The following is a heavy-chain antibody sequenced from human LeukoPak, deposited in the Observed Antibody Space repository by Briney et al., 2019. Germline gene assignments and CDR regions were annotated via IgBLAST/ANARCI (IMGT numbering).Heavy chain of an antibody. V-gene: IGHV1-69*04. CDR2: IIPILGIA. Sequence: ASVKVSCKASGGTFSSYAISWVRQAPGQGPEWMGRIIPILGIANYAQKFQGRVAITADKSTSTAYMELSSLRSEDTAVYYCARDDEGSGSADYWGQGTLVTVSS. CDR1: GGTFSSYA. D-gene: IGHD3-10*01. CDR3: ARDDEGSGSADY. J-gene: IGHJ4*02.